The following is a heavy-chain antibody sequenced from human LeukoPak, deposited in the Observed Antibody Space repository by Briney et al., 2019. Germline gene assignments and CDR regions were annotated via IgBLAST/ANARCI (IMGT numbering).Heavy chain of an antibody. D-gene: IGHD3-10*01. Sequence: GGSLRLSCAASGFTFSSYWMSWVRQAPGKGLEWVANIKQDGSEKYYVDSVKGRFTISRDNSKNTLYLQMNSLRAEDTAVYYCARVVPPTDYGSGSYFWDPYYFDYWGQGTLVTVSS. CDR2: IKQDGSEK. CDR3: ARVVPPTDYGSGSYFWDPYYFDY. V-gene: IGHV3-7*03. CDR1: GFTFSSYW. J-gene: IGHJ4*02.